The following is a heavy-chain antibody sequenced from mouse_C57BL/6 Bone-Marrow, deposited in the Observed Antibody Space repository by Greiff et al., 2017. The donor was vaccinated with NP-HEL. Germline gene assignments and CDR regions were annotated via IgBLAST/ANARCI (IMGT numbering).Heavy chain of an antibody. J-gene: IGHJ3*01. D-gene: IGHD2-2*01. CDR1: GYTFTSYW. V-gene: IGHV1-55*01. Sequence: QVQLQQPGAELVKPGASVKMSCKASGYTFTSYWITWVKQRPGQGLEWIGDIYPGSGSTNYNEKFKSKATLTVDTSSSTAYMQLSSLTSEDSAVYYCAGRGPHYYGYSAWFAYWGQGTLVTVSA. CDR2: IYPGSGST. CDR3: AGRGPHYYGYSAWFAY.